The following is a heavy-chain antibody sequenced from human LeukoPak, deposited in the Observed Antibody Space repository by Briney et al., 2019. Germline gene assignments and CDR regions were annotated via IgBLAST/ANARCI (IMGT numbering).Heavy chain of an antibody. CDR1: GGSFSGYY. CDR3: AKEYSGSFSPFPSYFDY. V-gene: IGHV3-23*01. Sequence: ETLSLTCAVYGGSFSGYYWSWIRQAPGKGLEWVSAISGSGAKTYYADFVKGRFTISRDNSKDTLYLQMNSLRAEDTAVYYCAKEYSGSFSPFPSYFDYWGQGTLVTVSS. J-gene: IGHJ4*02. D-gene: IGHD1-26*01. CDR2: ISGSGAKT.